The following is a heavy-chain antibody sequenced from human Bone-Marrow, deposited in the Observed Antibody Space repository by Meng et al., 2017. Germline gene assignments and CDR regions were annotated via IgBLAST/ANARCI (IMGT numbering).Heavy chain of an antibody. V-gene: IGHV3-73*02. Sequence: EVQVVGCWGGLFQPGGSLKLSRAGSGFTFSGSAMDWVRQASGKGLEWVGRIRSKANSYASAYAASVKGRFTISRDDSKNTAYLQMNSLKTEDTAVYYCTLTVTTQFDYWGQGTLVTVSS. D-gene: IGHD4-17*01. CDR3: TLTVTTQFDY. CDR2: IRSKANSYAS. J-gene: IGHJ4*02. CDR1: GFTFSGSA.